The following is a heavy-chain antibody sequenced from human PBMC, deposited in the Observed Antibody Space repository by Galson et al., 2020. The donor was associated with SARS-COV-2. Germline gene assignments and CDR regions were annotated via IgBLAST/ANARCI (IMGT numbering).Heavy chain of an antibody. D-gene: IGHD3-16*01. CDR2: ISYDGSNK. CDR1: GFTFSSYA. J-gene: IGHJ5*02. CDR3: ARDGGGWFDP. Sequence: SLRLSCAASGFTFSSYAMHWVRQAPGKGLEWVAVISYDGSNKYYADSAKGRFTISRDNSKNTLYLQMNSLRAEDTAVYYCARDGGGWFDPWGQGTLVTVSS. V-gene: IGHV3-30*01.